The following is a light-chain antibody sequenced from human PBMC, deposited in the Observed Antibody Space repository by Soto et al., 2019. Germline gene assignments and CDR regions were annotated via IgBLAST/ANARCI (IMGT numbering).Light chain of an antibody. CDR3: QKYNSAPRGYT. J-gene: IGKJ2*01. Sequence: DIQMTQSPSSLSASVGDRVTITCRASQGISNYLAWYQQKPGKVPKLLIYAASTLQSGVPSRFSGSGSGTDFTLTISSLQPEDVATYYCQKYNSAPRGYTFGQGTKLGIK. CDR1: QGISNY. V-gene: IGKV1-27*01. CDR2: AAS.